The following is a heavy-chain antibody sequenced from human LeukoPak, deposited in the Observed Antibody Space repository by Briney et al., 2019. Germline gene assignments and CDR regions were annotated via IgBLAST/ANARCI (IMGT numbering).Heavy chain of an antibody. D-gene: IGHD2-15*01. J-gene: IGHJ3*02. V-gene: IGHV4-34*01. Sequence: SETLSLTCAVYGGSFSGYYWSWIRQPPGKGLEWIGEINHSGSTNYNPSLKSRVTISVDTSKNQFSLKLSSVTAADTAVYYCARALPRYCSGGSCYSRRHYALDIWGQGTMVTVSS. CDR3: ARALPRYCSGGSCYSRRHYALDI. CDR1: GGSFSGYY. CDR2: INHSGST.